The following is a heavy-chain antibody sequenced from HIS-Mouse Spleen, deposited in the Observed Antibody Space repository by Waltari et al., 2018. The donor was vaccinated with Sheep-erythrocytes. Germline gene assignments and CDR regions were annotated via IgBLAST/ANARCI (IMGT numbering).Heavy chain of an antibody. Sequence: QVQLQQSGVGLVKPSQTLSLTCAISGDSVSRGVSAWNWQRQSPSRDLEWLGRTYYRSKRYNDYAVSVKSRITINPDTSKNQVSLQLNSVTPEDTAVYYCARSAMGSGSYSVDYWGQGTLVTVSS. D-gene: IGHD1-26*01. CDR1: GDSVSRGVSA. J-gene: IGHJ4*02. CDR2: TYYRSKRYN. V-gene: IGHV6-1*02. CDR3: ARSAMGSGSYSVDY.